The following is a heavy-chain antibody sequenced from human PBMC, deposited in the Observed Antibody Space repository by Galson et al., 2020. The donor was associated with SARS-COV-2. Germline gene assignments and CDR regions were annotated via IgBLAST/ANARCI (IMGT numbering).Heavy chain of an antibody. CDR1: GGTLDTYT. CDR2: TIPIFGTP. J-gene: IGHJ6*02. V-gene: IGHV1-69*06. CDR3: ARDTSGLDV. Sequence: SVKVSCKASGGTLDTYTIPWVRQAPGQGLEWMGGTIPIFGTPNYAQKFQGRVTITADKSTNTAYMELGSLTSYDTAIYYCARDTSGLDVWGPGTTVTVSS.